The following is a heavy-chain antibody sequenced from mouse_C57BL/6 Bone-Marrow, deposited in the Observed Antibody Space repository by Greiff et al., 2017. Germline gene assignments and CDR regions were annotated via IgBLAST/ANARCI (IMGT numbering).Heavy chain of an antibody. D-gene: IGHD1-1*01. J-gene: IGHJ4*01. Sequence: QVQLKQSGPELVKPGASVKISCKASGYTFTDYYINWVKQRPGQGLEWIGWIFPGSGSTYYNEKFKGKATLTVDKSSSTAYMLLSSLTSEDSAVYFCARCYGSSYDYAMDYWGQGTSVTVSS. CDR3: ARCYGSSYDYAMDY. V-gene: IGHV1-75*01. CDR1: GYTFTDYY. CDR2: IFPGSGST.